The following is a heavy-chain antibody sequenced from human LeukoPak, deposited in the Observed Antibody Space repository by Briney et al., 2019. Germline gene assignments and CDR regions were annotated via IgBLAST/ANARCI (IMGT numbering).Heavy chain of an antibody. CDR3: TTGTRGDYGFDY. V-gene: IGHV3-15*01. D-gene: IGHD4-17*01. CDR1: GFTFSNAW. Sequence: PGGSLRLSCAASGFTFSNAWMSWVRQAPGKGLEWVGRIKSKTDGGTTDYAAPVKGRFTISRDDSKNTLYLQMNSLKTEDTAVYYRTTGTRGDYGFDYWGQGTLVTVSS. J-gene: IGHJ4*02. CDR2: IKSKTDGGTT.